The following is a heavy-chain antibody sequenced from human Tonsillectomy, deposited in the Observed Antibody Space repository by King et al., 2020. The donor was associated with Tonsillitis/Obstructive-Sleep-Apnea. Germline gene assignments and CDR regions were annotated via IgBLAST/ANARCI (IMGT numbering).Heavy chain of an antibody. CDR2: ISGDGGST. V-gene: IGHV3-43*02. CDR3: AKDTRWLAGFHY. D-gene: IGHD5-24*01. Sequence: VQLVESGGGVVQPGGSLRLSCAASGFTFDDYAMHWVRQAPGKGLEWVSLISGDGGSTYYADSVKGRFTVSRDNSKNSLYLQMNSLRTEDTALSYCAKDTRWLAGFHYWGQGTLVTVSS. CDR1: GFTFDDYA. J-gene: IGHJ4*02.